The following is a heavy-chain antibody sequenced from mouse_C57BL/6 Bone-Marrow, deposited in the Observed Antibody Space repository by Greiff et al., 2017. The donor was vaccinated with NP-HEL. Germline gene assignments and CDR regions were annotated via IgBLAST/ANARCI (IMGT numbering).Heavy chain of an antibody. CDR2: INSDGGST. V-gene: IGHV5-2*03. Sequence: DVKLVESGGGLVQPGESLKLSCESNEYEFPSHDMSWVRKTPEKRLELVAAINSDGGSTYYPDTMERRFIISRDNTKKTLYLQMSSLRSEDTALYYCARRVYSNYGWYFDVWGTGTTVTVSS. J-gene: IGHJ1*03. CDR3: ARRVYSNYGWYFDV. CDR1: EYEFPSHD. D-gene: IGHD2-5*01.